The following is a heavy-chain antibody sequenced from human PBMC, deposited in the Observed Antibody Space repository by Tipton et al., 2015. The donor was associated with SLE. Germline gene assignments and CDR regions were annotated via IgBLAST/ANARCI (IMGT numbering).Heavy chain of an antibody. D-gene: IGHD2-2*01. CDR3: ARGDMVVVPAAGGGYYYYMDV. CDR1: GGSFSGYY. V-gene: IGHV4-4*08. CDR2: IYTSGST. Sequence: TLSLTCAVYGGSFSGYYWSWFRQPPGKGLEWIGRIYTSGSTNYSPSLKSRVTISVDTSKNQFSLKLSSVTAADTAVYYCARGDMVVVPAAGGGYYYYMDVWGKGTTVTVSS. J-gene: IGHJ6*03.